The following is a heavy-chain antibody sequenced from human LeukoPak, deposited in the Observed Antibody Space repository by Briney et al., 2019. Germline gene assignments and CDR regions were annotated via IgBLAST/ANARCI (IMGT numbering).Heavy chain of an antibody. J-gene: IGHJ6*03. Sequence: SETLSLTCTVSGGSISNKYWSWIRQPPGKGLEWIGYIHYSGSTNYNPSLKSRVTISVDTSKNQFSLKLSSVTAADTAVYYCARTTEGYCRGRSCYSYYYYMDVWSKGTTVTVSS. CDR1: GGSISNKY. CDR2: IHYSGST. D-gene: IGHD2-15*01. V-gene: IGHV4-59*01. CDR3: ARTTEGYCRGRSCYSYYYYMDV.